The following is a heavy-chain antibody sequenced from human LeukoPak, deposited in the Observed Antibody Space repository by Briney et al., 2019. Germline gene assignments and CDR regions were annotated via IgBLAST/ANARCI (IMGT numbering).Heavy chain of an antibody. CDR2: ISGSGGST. Sequence: QPGGSLRLSCAASGFTFSSYAMSWVRQAPGKGLEWVSAISGSGGSTYYADSVKGRFTISRDNSKNTLYLQMNSLRAEDTAVYYCAGTNYYGSGNDYWGQGTLVTVSS. J-gene: IGHJ4*02. D-gene: IGHD3-10*01. CDR3: AGTNYYGSGNDY. CDR1: GFTFSSYA. V-gene: IGHV3-23*01.